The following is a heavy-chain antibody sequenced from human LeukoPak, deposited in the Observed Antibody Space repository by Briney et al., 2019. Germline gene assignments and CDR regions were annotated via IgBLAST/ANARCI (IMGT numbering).Heavy chain of an antibody. D-gene: IGHD2-2*01. CDR3: ARLFRVVVPAANTHFDY. CDR2: ISYDGNNK. V-gene: IGHV3-30*04. CDR1: GFTFSSYT. Sequence: GGSLRLSCAASGFTFSSYTMHWVRQAAGKGLEWVAVISYDGNNKYYADSVKGRFTISRDNSKNTLYLQMNSLRAEDTAVYYCARLFRVVVPAANTHFDYWGQGTLVPVSS. J-gene: IGHJ4*02.